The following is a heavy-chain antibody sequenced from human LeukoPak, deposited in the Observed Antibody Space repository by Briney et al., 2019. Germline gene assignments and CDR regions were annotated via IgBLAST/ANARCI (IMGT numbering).Heavy chain of an antibody. CDR2: INPNSGGT. V-gene: IGHV1-2*02. J-gene: IGHJ6*03. CDR3: ARTRWGYGSGRGYYMDV. D-gene: IGHD3-10*01. CDR1: GYTFTGYY. Sequence: GASVKVSCKASGYTFTGYYMHWVRQAPGQGLEWMGWINPNSGGTNYAQKFQGRVTMTRDTSISTAYMELSRLRSDDTAVYYCARTRWGYGSGRGYYMDVWGKGTTVTISS.